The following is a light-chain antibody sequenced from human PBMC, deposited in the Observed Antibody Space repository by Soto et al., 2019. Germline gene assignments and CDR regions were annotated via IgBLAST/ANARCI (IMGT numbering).Light chain of an antibody. CDR2: KAY. V-gene: IGKV1-5*03. CDR1: QSVSTW. Sequence: DIQMTQSPSTLPASVGDRVTITCRASQSVSTWLAWYQQKPGKVPKLLIYKAYSLESGVPSRFSGSGSGTEFTLTISSLQADDFSTYYCQQYNSNPLTFGGGTKVEIK. J-gene: IGKJ4*01. CDR3: QQYNSNPLT.